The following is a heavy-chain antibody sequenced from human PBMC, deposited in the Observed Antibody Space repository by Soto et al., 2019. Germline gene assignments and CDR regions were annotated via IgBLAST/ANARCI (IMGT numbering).Heavy chain of an antibody. CDR3: AKKQNMVRGVISDAFDI. V-gene: IGHV3-23*01. Sequence: GGSLRLSCAASGFTFSSYAMSWVRQAPGKGLEWVSAISGSGGSTYYADSVKGRFTISRDNSKNTLYLQMNSLRAEDTAVYYCAKKQNMVRGVISDAFDIWGKGTMVTVSS. J-gene: IGHJ3*02. D-gene: IGHD3-10*01. CDR1: GFTFSSYA. CDR2: ISGSGGST.